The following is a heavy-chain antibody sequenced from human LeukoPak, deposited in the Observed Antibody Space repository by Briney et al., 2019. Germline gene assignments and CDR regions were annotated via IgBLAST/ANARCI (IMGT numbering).Heavy chain of an antibody. CDR2: ISHSGYT. CDR1: GDSIYSGGFY. V-gene: IGHV4-34*01. D-gene: IGHD3-16*02. CDR3: TRGLYRRDY. Sequence: SETLSLTCTVSGDSIYSGGFYWSWVRQHPGKGLEWIGEISHSGYTNYNPSLNGRVTISVDTSKSQFSLKLSSVTAADTAVYYCTRGLYRRDYWGQGSQVTVSS. J-gene: IGHJ4*02.